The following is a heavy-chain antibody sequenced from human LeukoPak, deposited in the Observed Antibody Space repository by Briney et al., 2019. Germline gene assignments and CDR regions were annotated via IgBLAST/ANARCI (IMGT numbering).Heavy chain of an antibody. J-gene: IGHJ4*02. CDR2: IWYDGMNK. V-gene: IGHV3-33*01. CDR1: GFTFSSYG. Sequence: PGGSLRLSCAASGFTFSSYGMHWVRQAPGKGLEWVAIIWYDGMNKYYADSVKGRFTISRDNSKNTLYLQMNSLRAEDTAVYYCARSFKYNSPMGYWGQGTLVTVSS. D-gene: IGHD1-1*01. CDR3: ARSFKYNSPMGY.